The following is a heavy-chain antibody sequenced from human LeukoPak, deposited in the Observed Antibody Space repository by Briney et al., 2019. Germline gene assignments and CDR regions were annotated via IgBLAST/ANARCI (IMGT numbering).Heavy chain of an antibody. CDR3: ATALYGSELDY. Sequence: PGRSLRLSCAASGFTFSSYAMHWVRQAPGKGLEWVALISYDGSNKYYADSVKARFIISRDNSKNTVYLQMNSLRSEDTAVYYCATALYGSELDYWGQGTLVTVSS. V-gene: IGHV3-30*04. CDR2: ISYDGSNK. CDR1: GFTFSSYA. J-gene: IGHJ4*02. D-gene: IGHD3-10*01.